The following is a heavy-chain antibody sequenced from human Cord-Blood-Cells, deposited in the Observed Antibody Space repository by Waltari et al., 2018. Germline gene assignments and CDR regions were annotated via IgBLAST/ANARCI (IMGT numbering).Heavy chain of an antibody. J-gene: IGHJ4*02. D-gene: IGHD6-6*01. CDR3: ARGMSSLSGGDY. Sequence: QVQLVQSGAEVKKPGSSVKVSCKASGGTFSSYAISWVRQAPGQGLGWMGGVITSFGTGNYAPKFQGRVTITADESTNTAYMERGSLRSEDTAVYYCARGMSSLSGGDYWGQGTVVTVSS. CDR2: VITSFGTG. CDR1: GGTFSSYA. V-gene: IGHV1-69*01.